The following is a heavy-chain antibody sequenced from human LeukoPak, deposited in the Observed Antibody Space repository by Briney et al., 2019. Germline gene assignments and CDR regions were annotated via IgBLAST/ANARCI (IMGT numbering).Heavy chain of an antibody. CDR3: ARGWQQSRDFEY. D-gene: IGHD5-24*01. J-gene: IGHJ4*02. V-gene: IGHV6-1*01. CDR1: GDSVSSNSAA. CDR2: TYYRSKWYN. Sequence: SQTLSLTCAISGDSVSSNSAAWNWIRQSPSRGLEWLGRTYYRSKWYNDYAVSVKSRIIINPDTSKSQFSLQLKSVTPEDTAVYHCARGWQQSRDFEYWGRGTLVTVPS.